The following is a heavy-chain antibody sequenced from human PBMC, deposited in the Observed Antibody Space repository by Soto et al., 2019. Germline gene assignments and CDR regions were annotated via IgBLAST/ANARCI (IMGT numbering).Heavy chain of an antibody. CDR1: GFTFSDYY. Sequence: GGSLRLSCAASGFTFSDYYMSWIRQAPGKGLEWVSYISSSSSYTNYADSVKGRFTISRDNAKNSLYLQMNSLRAEDKAVYYCARDPHDSSGYYFDYWGKGTLVTVSS. V-gene: IGHV3-11*06. D-gene: IGHD3-22*01. CDR2: ISSSSSYT. CDR3: ARDPHDSSGYYFDY. J-gene: IGHJ4*02.